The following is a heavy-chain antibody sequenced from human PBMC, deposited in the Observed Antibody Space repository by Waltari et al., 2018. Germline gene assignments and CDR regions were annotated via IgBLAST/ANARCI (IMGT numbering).Heavy chain of an antibody. D-gene: IGHD2-2*02. CDR3: ARENINLYLNWFDP. CDR1: GGSISSSNW. CDR2: IFHSGSP. V-gene: IGHV4-4*02. J-gene: IGHJ5*02. Sequence: QVQLQESGPGLVKPSGTLSLTCAVSGGSISSSNWWSWVRQPPGKGLEWIGEIFHSGSPNNNPSLRSRVTISVDKSKNQFSLKLSSVTAADTAVYYCARENINLYLNWFDPWGQGTLVTVSS.